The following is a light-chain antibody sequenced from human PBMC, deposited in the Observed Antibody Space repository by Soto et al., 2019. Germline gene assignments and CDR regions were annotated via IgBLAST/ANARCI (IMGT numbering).Light chain of an antibody. CDR2: SAS. Sequence: DIQMTQSPSSLSAFVGDSVTITCHASQRISTFLNWYHQKPGKAPKLLIYSASYLQSGVPSNFSGSGSGTDVTLSIVTLQPEDFGTYFCQQSYRLPLTFGGGTKVEI. CDR1: QRISTF. CDR3: QQSYRLPLT. V-gene: IGKV1-39*01. J-gene: IGKJ4*01.